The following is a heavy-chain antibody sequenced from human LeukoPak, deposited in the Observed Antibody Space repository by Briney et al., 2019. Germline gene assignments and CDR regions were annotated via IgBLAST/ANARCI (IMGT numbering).Heavy chain of an antibody. V-gene: IGHV3-7*05. CDR2: IKQDGSEK. D-gene: IGHD5-24*01. J-gene: IGHJ3*02. Sequence: GGSLRLSCAASGFTFSSYWMSWVRQAPGKGLEWVANIKQDGSEKYYVDSVKGRFTISRDNAKNSLYLQMNSLRAEDTAVYYCERPLRDGYNFDAFDIWGQGTMVTVSS. CDR1: GFTFSSYW. CDR3: ERPLRDGYNFDAFDI.